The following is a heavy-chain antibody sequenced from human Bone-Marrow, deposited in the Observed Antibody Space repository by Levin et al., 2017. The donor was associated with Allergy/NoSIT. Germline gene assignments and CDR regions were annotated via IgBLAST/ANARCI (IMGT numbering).Heavy chain of an antibody. V-gene: IGHV4-39*07. D-gene: IGHD2-15*01. J-gene: IGHJ4*02. Sequence: SETLSLTCTVSGGSISSSSYYWGWIRQPPGKGLEWIGSIYYSGSTYYNPSLKSRVTISVDTSKNQFSLKLSSVTAADTAVYYCARRDQGSRAATLYYFDYWGQGTLVTVSS. CDR2: IYYSGST. CDR1: GGSISSSSYY. CDR3: ARRDQGSRAATLYYFDY.